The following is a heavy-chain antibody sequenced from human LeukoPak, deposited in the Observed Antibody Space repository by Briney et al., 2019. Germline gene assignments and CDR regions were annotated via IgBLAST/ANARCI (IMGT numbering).Heavy chain of an antibody. Sequence: ASVKVSCKASGYTFTSCGISWVRQAPGQGLEWMGWISAYNGNTNYAQKLQGRVTMTTDTSTSTAYMELRSLRSDDTAVYYCARGGRLGVYYDFWSGYYTVDYWGQGTLVTVSS. CDR1: GYTFTSCG. CDR2: ISAYNGNT. D-gene: IGHD3-3*01. J-gene: IGHJ4*02. V-gene: IGHV1-18*01. CDR3: ARGGRLGVYYDFWSGYYTVDY.